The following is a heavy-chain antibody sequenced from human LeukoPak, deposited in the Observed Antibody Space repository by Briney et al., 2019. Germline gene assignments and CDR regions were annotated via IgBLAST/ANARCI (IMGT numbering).Heavy chain of an antibody. CDR3: ARARNYYDSSGFYNEGDAFDI. J-gene: IGHJ3*02. CDR2: IYSSGST. V-gene: IGHV4-59*01. CDR1: GGSISSYH. Sequence: SETLSLTCTVSGGSISSYHWSWIRQPPGNGLESIGYIYSSGSTHYNPSLKSRVTISVDTSKNQFSLKLSSVTAADTAVYYCARARNYYDSSGFYNEGDAFDIWGQGTMVTVSS. D-gene: IGHD3-22*01.